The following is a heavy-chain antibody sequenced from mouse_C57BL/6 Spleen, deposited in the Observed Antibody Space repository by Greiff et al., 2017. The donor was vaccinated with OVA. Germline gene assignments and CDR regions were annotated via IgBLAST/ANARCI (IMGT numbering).Heavy chain of an antibody. CDR1: GYTFTSYW. Sequence: VQLQQPGAELVKPGASVKLSCKASGYTFTSYWMQWVKQRPGQGLEWIGEIDPSDSYTNYNQKFKGKATLTVDTSSSTAYMQLSSLTSEDSAVYYCARRGRDDGYYWYFDVWGTGTTVTVSS. CDR3: ARRGRDDGYYWYFDV. V-gene: IGHV1-50*01. CDR2: IDPSDSYT. D-gene: IGHD2-3*01. J-gene: IGHJ1*03.